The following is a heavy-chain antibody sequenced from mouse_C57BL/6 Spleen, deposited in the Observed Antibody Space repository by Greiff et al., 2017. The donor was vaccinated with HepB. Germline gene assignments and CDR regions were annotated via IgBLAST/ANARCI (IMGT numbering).Heavy chain of an antibody. Sequence: EVQLVESGGGLVQPGGSLKLSCAASGFTFSDYYMYWVRQTPEKRLEWVAYISNGGGSTYYPDTVKGRFTISRDNAKNTLYLQMSRLKSEDTAMYYCARRKYYDYLYFDYWGQGTTLTVSS. D-gene: IGHD2-4*01. CDR1: GFTFSDYY. CDR3: ARRKYYDYLYFDY. V-gene: IGHV5-12*01. J-gene: IGHJ2*01. CDR2: ISNGGGST.